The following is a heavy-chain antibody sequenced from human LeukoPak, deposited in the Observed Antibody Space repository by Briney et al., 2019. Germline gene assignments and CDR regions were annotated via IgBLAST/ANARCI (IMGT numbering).Heavy chain of an antibody. V-gene: IGHV3-30-3*01. Sequence: GASLRLSCAASGFTFSSYAMHWVRQAPGKGLEWVAVISYDGSNKYYADSVKGRFTISRDNSKNTLYLQMNSLRAEDTAVYYCARDPVGIYYFDYWGQGTLVTVSS. J-gene: IGHJ4*02. CDR3: ARDPVGIYYFDY. D-gene: IGHD1-14*01. CDR1: GFTFSSYA. CDR2: ISYDGSNK.